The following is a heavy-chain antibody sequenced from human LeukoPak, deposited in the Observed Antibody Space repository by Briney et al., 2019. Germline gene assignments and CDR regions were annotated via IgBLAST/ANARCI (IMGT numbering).Heavy chain of an antibody. CDR2: IYYSGST. Sequence: PSQTLSLTCAVSGGSIGSGGYSWSWIRQHPGKGLEWIGSIYYSGSTNYNPSLQGRVTISLDTSRNQFPLKLSSVTAADTAVYYCASGDNDPLFDYWGQGTLVTVSS. J-gene: IGHJ4*02. CDR1: GGSIGSGGYS. D-gene: IGHD1-1*01. CDR3: ASGDNDPLFDY. V-gene: IGHV4-31*11.